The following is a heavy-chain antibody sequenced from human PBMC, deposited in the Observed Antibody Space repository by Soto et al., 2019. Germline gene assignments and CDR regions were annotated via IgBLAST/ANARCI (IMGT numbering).Heavy chain of an antibody. V-gene: IGHV1-18*01. CDR2: IDPKNGER. J-gene: IGHJ6*02. Sequence: GASVKVSCKASGYTFTSYGMHWVRQAPGKGLEWMGWIDPKNGERNYAQKFQDRVTVTEDTSTDTAYMELSSLRSEDTAVYYCATESAARGGLDVWGQGTTVTVSS. CDR3: ATESAARGGLDV. CDR1: GYTFTSYG. D-gene: IGHD6-6*01.